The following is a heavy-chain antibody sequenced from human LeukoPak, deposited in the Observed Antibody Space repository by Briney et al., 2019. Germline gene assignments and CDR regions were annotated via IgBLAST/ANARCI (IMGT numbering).Heavy chain of an antibody. D-gene: IGHD3-3*01. CDR2: ISYDGSKI. CDR1: GFTFSSYP. CDR3: ARESGWGLPHAFDF. V-gene: IGHV3-30*04. J-gene: IGHJ3*01. Sequence: GGSLRLSCAASGFTFSSYPLHWVRLAPGKGLEWVTLISYDGSKIYYADSVKGRITISRDNSKNTLYLQMNSLRGDDTAVYYCARESGWGLPHAFDFWGQGTMVTVSS.